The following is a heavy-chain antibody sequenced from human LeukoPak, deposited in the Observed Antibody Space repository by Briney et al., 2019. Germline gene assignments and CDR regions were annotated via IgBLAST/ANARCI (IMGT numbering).Heavy chain of an antibody. CDR2: ISAYNGKT. CDR1: GYTFTSSY. J-gene: IGHJ4*02. D-gene: IGHD1-26*01. CDR3: ARGGTYYPCIDY. Sequence: ASVKVSCKASGYTFTSSYINWVRQAPGQGLEWMGWISAYNGKTNYAQKFQGRVTMTTDSSTNTAYMDLTSLRSDDTAVYYCARGGTYYPCIDYWGQGILVTVSS. V-gene: IGHV1-18*01.